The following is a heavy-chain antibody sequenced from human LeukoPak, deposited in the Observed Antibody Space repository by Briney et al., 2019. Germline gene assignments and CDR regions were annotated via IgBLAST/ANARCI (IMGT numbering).Heavy chain of an antibody. CDR1: GFTFSSYV. J-gene: IGHJ4*02. CDR2: ISFDGSNE. CDR3: ARDAPSPGAAHSSSYYFDY. V-gene: IGHV3-30-3*01. D-gene: IGHD6-13*01. Sequence: GGSLRLSCAASGFTFSSYVMHWVRQAPGKGLEWVADISFDGSNEYYTDSVKGRFTISRDNSKNTLLLQMNSLRIEDTAEYYCARDAPSPGAAHSSSYYFDYWGQGTLVTVSS.